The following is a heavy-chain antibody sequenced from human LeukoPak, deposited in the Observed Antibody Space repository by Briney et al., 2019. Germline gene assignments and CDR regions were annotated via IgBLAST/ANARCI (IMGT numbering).Heavy chain of an antibody. D-gene: IGHD1-14*01. V-gene: IGHV4-39*07. Sequence: PSETLSLTCSVSGDITHYWGWIRQPPGKGLECIGSIYFSGSAYYNPSLKSRVTISVDTSRNQFSLKLSSVTAADTAVYYCARGLFHRVLYYFDYWGQGTLVTVSS. CDR3: ARGLFHRVLYYFDY. J-gene: IGHJ4*02. CDR2: IYFSGSA. CDR1: GDITHY.